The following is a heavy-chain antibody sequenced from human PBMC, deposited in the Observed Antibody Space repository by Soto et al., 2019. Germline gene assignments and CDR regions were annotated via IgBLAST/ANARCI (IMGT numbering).Heavy chain of an antibody. CDR1: GFTFSSYG. J-gene: IGHJ4*02. Sequence: QVQLVESGGGVVQPGRSLRLSCAASGFTFSSYGVHWVRQAPGKGLEWVAVISYDGSNKYYADSVKGRFTISRDNSKNTLYLQMNSLRAEDTAVYYCAKDPVTTGFDYWGQGTLVTVSS. CDR2: ISYDGSNK. CDR3: AKDPVTTGFDY. V-gene: IGHV3-30*18. D-gene: IGHD4-4*01.